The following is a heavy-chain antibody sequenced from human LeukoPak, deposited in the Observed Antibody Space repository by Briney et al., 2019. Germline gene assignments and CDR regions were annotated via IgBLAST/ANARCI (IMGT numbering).Heavy chain of an antibody. Sequence: PGRSLRLSCAASGFTFSSYGMHWVRPAPGKGLEWVAVISYDGSNTYYADSVKGRFTISRDNSKNMLYLQMNSLRAEDTAVYYCAKPYYYGSRSYMDYWGQGTLVTVSS. CDR1: GFTFSSYG. CDR2: ISYDGSNT. V-gene: IGHV3-30*18. CDR3: AKPYYYGSRSYMDY. J-gene: IGHJ4*02. D-gene: IGHD3-10*01.